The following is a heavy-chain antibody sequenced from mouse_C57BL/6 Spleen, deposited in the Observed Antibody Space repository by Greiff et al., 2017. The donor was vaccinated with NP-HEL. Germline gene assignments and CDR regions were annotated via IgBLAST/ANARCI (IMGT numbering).Heavy chain of an antibody. Sequence: QVQLQQSGPELVKPGASVKISCKASGYAFSSSWMNWVKQRPGKGLEWIGRIYPGDGDTNYNGKFKGKATLTADKSSSTAYMHRSSLTSVDSAVYFCARENYGYDAAWFAYWGQGTLVTVSA. V-gene: IGHV1-82*01. CDR3: ARENYGYDAAWFAY. CDR1: GYAFSSSW. CDR2: IYPGDGDT. J-gene: IGHJ3*01. D-gene: IGHD2-2*01.